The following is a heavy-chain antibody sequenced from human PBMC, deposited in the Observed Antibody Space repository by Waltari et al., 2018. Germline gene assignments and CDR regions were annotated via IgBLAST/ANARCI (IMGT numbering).Heavy chain of an antibody. Sequence: QLQLQESGPRLVRPSENLSLICRVAGVSINSNRQYWAWIRQSPGQGLEWIGTVSYSGTTYXXPSLKSRVSVSRDTSKNQVSLLLGSVTAADMAVYYCATYIGASVGTAAFDVWGQGTMVTVSS. CDR1: GVSINSNRQY. D-gene: IGHD5-12*01. V-gene: IGHV4-39*01. CDR3: ATYIGASVGTAAFDV. J-gene: IGHJ3*01. CDR2: VSYSGTT.